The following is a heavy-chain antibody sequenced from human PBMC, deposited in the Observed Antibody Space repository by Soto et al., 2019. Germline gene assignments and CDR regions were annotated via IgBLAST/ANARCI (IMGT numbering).Heavy chain of an antibody. Sequence: GESLKISCKGSGYSFTSYWISWVRQMPGKGLEWMGRINPSDSYTNYSPSFQGHVTISADKSISTAYLQWSSLKASDTAMYYCARLGGNCTNGVCYVDYWGQGTLVTVSS. J-gene: IGHJ4*02. D-gene: IGHD2-8*01. V-gene: IGHV5-10-1*01. CDR3: ARLGGNCTNGVCYVDY. CDR1: GYSFTSYW. CDR2: INPSDSYT.